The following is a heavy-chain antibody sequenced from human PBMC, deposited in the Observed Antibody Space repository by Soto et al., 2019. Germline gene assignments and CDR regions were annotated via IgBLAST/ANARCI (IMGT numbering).Heavy chain of an antibody. V-gene: IGHV6-1*01. CDR3: AKGDNLGPKTGYAFDP. D-gene: IGHD5-12*01. Sequence: SQTLSLTCAITGDSVSSNSAGWSWVRQSPSRGLEWLGRTYFRSKWYNDYAVSVKSRIIINPDTSNNQISLQLNSVTPEDTAVYFCAKGDNLGPKTGYAFDPWGQGIMVTVSS. CDR2: TYFRSKWYN. J-gene: IGHJ5*02. CDR1: GDSVSSNSAG.